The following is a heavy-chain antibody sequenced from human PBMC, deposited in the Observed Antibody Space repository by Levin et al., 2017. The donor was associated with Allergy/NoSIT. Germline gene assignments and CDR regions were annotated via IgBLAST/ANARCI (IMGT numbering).Heavy chain of an antibody. CDR3: ARNRIIVSGGNDYYYGMDG. CDR1: GGSFSSGTYY. Sequence: SQTLSLTCSVSGGSFSSGTYYWSWIRRPPGKGLEWIGYINYRGVTKYNPSLKSRVTISVDTSKNEFSLKVTSVTAADTAVYYCARNRIIVSGGNDYYYGMDGWGQGTTVTVSS. J-gene: IGHJ6*02. V-gene: IGHV4-61*01. D-gene: IGHD5/OR15-5a*01. CDR2: INYRGVT.